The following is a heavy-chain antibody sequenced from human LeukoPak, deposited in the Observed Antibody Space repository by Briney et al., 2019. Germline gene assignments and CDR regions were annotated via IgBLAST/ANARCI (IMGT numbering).Heavy chain of an antibody. Sequence: GGSLRLSCAASGFTVSSNYMSWVRQAPGKGLEWVSAISTSGGTTYYSDSVKGRFTISRDNSKNTLYLQMNSLRAEDTAVYYCARGYYYDSRGYDKGYFDYWGQGTLVTVSS. CDR2: ISTSGGTT. CDR1: GFTVSSNY. V-gene: IGHV3-23*01. D-gene: IGHD3-22*01. CDR3: ARGYYYDSRGYDKGYFDY. J-gene: IGHJ4*02.